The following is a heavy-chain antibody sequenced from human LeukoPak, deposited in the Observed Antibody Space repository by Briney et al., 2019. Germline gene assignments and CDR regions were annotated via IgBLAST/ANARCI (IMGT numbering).Heavy chain of an antibody. CDR3: AIAQSWDEPFDS. J-gene: IGHJ4*02. Sequence: GGSLRLSCAASGIAVTGNYMSWVRQPPGKGLEWVSFISINTDTFYADSVRGRFTISRDSSKNTLFLQMNSLRDEDSAVYYCAIAQSWDEPFDSWGQGTLVTVSS. D-gene: IGHD1-14*01. CDR1: GIAVTGNY. V-gene: IGHV3-53*01. CDR2: ISINTDT.